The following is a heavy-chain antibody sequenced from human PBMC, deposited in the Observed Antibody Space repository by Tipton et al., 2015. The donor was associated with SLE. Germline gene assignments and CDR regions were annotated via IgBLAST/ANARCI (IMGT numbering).Heavy chain of an antibody. V-gene: IGHV3-21*01. D-gene: IGHD3-16*01. CDR3: ARTWGEH. CDR1: GFTFSSYS. CDR2: ISSSSSHI. J-gene: IGHJ4*02. Sequence: SLRLSCTASGFTFSSYSMNWVRQAPGKGLEWVSSISSSSSHIYYADSVKGRLTISRDNAKNSLYLQMNSLRVEDTAVYYCARTWGEHWGQGTLVTVSS.